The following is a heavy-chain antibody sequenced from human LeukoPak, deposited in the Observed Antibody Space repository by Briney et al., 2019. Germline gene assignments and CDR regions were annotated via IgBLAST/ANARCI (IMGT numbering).Heavy chain of an antibody. CDR2: IGSKAYGVTT. D-gene: IGHD4-17*01. V-gene: IGHV3-49*04. CDR1: GFTFGDYA. Sequence: GGSPRLSCTASGFTFGDYAMSWVRQAPGKGLQWVGFIGSKAYGVTTEYAASVKGRFTISRDDSKSIAYLQMNSLKTEDTAVYYCSKTYGDYKPYYFDYWGQGTLVTVSS. J-gene: IGHJ4*02. CDR3: SKTYGDYKPYYFDY.